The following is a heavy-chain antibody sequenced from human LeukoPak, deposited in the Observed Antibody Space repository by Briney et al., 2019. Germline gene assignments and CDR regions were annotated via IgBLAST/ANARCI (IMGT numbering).Heavy chain of an antibody. CDR1: GFTFSNFW. Sequence: PGGSLRLSCAVSGFTFSNFWMSWVRQAPGRGLEWVANIHPEGNEKYHVESVKGRFTISRDNAKNTLYLQMNSLRAEDTAVDYCARGVPVTGRSVVWGKGTTVTVSS. CDR2: IHPEGNEK. V-gene: IGHV3-7*01. J-gene: IGHJ6*04. CDR3: ARGVPVTGRSVV. D-gene: IGHD7-27*01.